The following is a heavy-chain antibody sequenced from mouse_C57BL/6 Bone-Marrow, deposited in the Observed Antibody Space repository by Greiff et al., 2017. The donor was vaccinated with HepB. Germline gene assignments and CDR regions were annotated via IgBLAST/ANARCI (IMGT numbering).Heavy chain of an antibody. D-gene: IGHD1-1*01. CDR1: GFNIKDYY. V-gene: IGHV14-1*01. Sequence: EVKLQESGAELVRPGASVKLSCTASGFNIKDYYMHWVKQRPEQGLEWIGRIDPEDGDTEYAPKFQGKATMTADTSSNTAYLQLSSLTSEDTAVYYCTYTSSYYGSSPFAYWGQGTLVTVSA. J-gene: IGHJ3*01. CDR3: TYTSSYYGSSPFAY. CDR2: IDPEDGDT.